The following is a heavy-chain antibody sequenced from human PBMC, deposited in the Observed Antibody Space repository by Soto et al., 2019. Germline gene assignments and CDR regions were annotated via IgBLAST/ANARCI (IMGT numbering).Heavy chain of an antibody. CDR2: ISSNGGST. J-gene: IGHJ6*02. D-gene: IGHD2-2*01. CDR3: ARDRVPAAIGYYGMDV. CDR1: GFTFSSYA. V-gene: IGHV3-64*02. Sequence: GGSLRLSCAASGFTFSSYAMHWVRQAPGKGLEYVSAISSNGGSTYYADSVKGRFTISRDNSKNTLYLQMGSLRAEDVAVYYCARDRVPAAIGYYGMDVWGQGTTVTVSS.